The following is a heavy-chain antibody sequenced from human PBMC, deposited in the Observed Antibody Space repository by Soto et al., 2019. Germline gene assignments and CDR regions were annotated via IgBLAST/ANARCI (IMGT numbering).Heavy chain of an antibody. CDR1: GGTFSSYA. V-gene: IGHV1-69*13. J-gene: IGHJ4*02. D-gene: IGHD3-9*01. Sequence: SVKVSCKASGGTFSSYAISWVRQAPGQGLEWMGGIIPIFGTANYAQKFQGRVTITADESTSTAYMELSSLRSEDTAVYYCARDGYDDSPALYWGQGTLVTVSS. CDR2: IIPIFGTA. CDR3: ARDGYDDSPALY.